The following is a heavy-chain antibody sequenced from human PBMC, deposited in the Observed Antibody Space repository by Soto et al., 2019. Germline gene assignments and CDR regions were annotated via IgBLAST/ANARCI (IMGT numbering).Heavy chain of an antibody. CDR3: ARAYSSGWYNCSAP. V-gene: IGHV1-69*13. J-gene: IGHJ5*02. CDR2: IIPIFGTA. CDR1: GGTFSSYA. Sequence: SVKVSSKASGGTFSSYAISWVRQAHGQGLEWMGGIIPIFGTANYAQKFQGRVTITADESTSTAYMELSSLRSEDTAVYSCARAYSSGWYNCSAPGGKGTSVTVSS. D-gene: IGHD6-13*01.